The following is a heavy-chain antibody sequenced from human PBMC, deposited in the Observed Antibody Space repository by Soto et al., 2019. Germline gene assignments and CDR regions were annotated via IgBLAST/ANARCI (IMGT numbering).Heavy chain of an antibody. D-gene: IGHD7-27*01. J-gene: IGHJ6*02. CDR1: GGTFSSYA. V-gene: IGHV1-69*13. Sequence: GASVKVSCKASGGTFSSYAISWVRQAPGQGLEWTGGIIPIFGTANYAQKFQGRVTITADESTSTAYMELSSLRSEDTAVYYCARGNLGNYGMDVWGQGTTVTVSS. CDR2: IIPIFGTA. CDR3: ARGNLGNYGMDV.